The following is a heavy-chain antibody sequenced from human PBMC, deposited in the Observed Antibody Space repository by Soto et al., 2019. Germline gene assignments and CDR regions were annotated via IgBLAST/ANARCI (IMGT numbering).Heavy chain of an antibody. CDR3: ARGRGAEVFDY. Sequence: QVQLQQWGAGLLKPSETLSLTCAVYGGSFSGYYWSWIRQPPGKGLEWIGEINHSGSTNYNPSLKSRVTISVDTSKKQLSLKLSSVTAADTAVYYCARGRGAEVFDYWGQGTLVTVSS. V-gene: IGHV4-34*01. D-gene: IGHD1-26*01. J-gene: IGHJ4*02. CDR2: INHSGST. CDR1: GGSFSGYY.